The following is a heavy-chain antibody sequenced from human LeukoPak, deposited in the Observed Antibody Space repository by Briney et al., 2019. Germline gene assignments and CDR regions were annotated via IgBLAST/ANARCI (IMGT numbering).Heavy chain of an antibody. D-gene: IGHD6-13*01. J-gene: IGHJ4*02. Sequence: ASVRVSCKASGYTFTSYGISWVRQAPGQGLEWMGWISAYNGNTNYAQKLQDRVTMTTDTSTSTAYMELRSLRSDDTAVYYCARASSSSWGRKFDYWGQGTLVTVSS. V-gene: IGHV1-18*01. CDR3: ARASSSSWGRKFDY. CDR1: GYTFTSYG. CDR2: ISAYNGNT.